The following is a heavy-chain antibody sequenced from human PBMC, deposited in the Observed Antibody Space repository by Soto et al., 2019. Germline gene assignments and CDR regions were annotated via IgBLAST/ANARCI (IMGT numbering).Heavy chain of an antibody. J-gene: IGHJ4*02. CDR3: ARGGAGSGYYLFDY. V-gene: IGHV4-30-2*01. Sequence: SETLSLTCGVSGGSISSGGYSWTWIRQPPGKGLEWIGYIYHSGSTYYNPSLKSRVTISLDRSKNQFSLELSSVTAADTAVYYCARGGAGSGYYLFDYWGQGTLVTVSS. CDR2: IYHSGST. D-gene: IGHD3-22*01. CDR1: GGSISSGGYS.